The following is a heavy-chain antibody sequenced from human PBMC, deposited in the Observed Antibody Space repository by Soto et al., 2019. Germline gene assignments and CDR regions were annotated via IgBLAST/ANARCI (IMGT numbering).Heavy chain of an antibody. J-gene: IGHJ6*03. D-gene: IGHD2-15*01. CDR2: IIPILGIA. V-gene: IGHV1-69*08. CDR3: ARDPTKMVVAAFRFRSEMGYYYYYMDV. CDR1: GGTFSSYT. Sequence: QVQLVQSGAEVKKPGSSVKVSCKASGGTFSSYTISCVRQAPGQGLEWMGRIIPILGIANYAQKFQGTGTITADKSTSAAYRELSSLRSEGTAVYYCARDPTKMVVAAFRFRSEMGYYYYYMDVWGKGTTVTVSS.